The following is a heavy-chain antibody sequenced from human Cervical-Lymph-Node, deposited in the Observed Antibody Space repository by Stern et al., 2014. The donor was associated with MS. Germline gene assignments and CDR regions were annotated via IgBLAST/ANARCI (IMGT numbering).Heavy chain of an antibody. CDR3: AREGGDFGQLQFVLDI. V-gene: IGHV1-69*09. J-gene: IGHJ3*01. D-gene: IGHD5-24*01. Sequence: VQLVESGAEVKRPGSSVKVSCKASGGSFGNHAMSWVRQVPGQGLEWVGSIMPVFGVPHTAQILQGRVTFTADKSTATAYMELNSLKYEDTAVYYCAREGGDFGQLQFVLDIWGQGTLITVSA. CDR2: IMPVFGVP. CDR1: GGSFGNHA.